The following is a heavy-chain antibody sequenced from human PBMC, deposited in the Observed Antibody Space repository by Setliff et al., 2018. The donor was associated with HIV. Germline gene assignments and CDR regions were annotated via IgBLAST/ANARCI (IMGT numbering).Heavy chain of an antibody. Sequence: SETLSLTCEVSGAPVTDSNWWNWVRQPPGKGLEWIGEAYHTGSTNYSPSLERRVTISVDTSKNQFSLALTSVTAADTAIYYCARGNPDFDILTGYWSHFFDYWGQGTPVTVSS. V-gene: IGHV4-4*02. D-gene: IGHD3-9*01. CDR1: GAPVTDSNW. J-gene: IGHJ4*02. CDR3: ARGNPDFDILTGYWSHFFDY. CDR2: AYHTGST.